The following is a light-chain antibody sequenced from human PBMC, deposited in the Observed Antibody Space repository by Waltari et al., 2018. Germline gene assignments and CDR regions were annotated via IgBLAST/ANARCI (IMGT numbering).Light chain of an antibody. J-gene: IGKJ1*01. CDR1: QSLTGS. CDR2: RAS. V-gene: IGKV1-5*03. Sequence: DIQMTQSPSTLSASVGDRVTVTCRASQSLTGSLAWFQQKPGKVPELLIYRASTLKKGVPSRFSGSGSGTEFTLTISSLQPDDLATYYCQQYMTYPWTFGPGTKVEI. CDR3: QQYMTYPWT.